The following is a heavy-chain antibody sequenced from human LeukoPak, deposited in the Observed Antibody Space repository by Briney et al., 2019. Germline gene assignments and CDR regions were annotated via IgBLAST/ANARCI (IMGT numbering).Heavy chain of an antibody. Sequence: SETLSLTCAVYGGSSSHYYWSWIRQPPGKGLEWIGEINHSGSTNYNPSLKSRVTISVDTSKNQFSLKLSSVTAADTAVYYCARASGRTRYYFDYWGQGTLVTVSS. CDR3: ARASGRTRYYFDY. CDR1: GGSSSHYY. D-gene: IGHD6-19*01. J-gene: IGHJ4*02. V-gene: IGHV4-34*01. CDR2: INHSGST.